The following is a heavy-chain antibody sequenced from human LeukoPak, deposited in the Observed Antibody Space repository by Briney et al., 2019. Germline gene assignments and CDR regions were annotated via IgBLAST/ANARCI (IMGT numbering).Heavy chain of an antibody. CDR1: GFTVSSNY. D-gene: IGHD3-10*01. CDR2: MYSGGSK. CDR3: ARGSTPGYAFDI. V-gene: IGHV3-66*01. J-gene: IGHJ3*02. Sequence: PGGSLRLSCAASGFTVSSNYMSWVRQPPGKGLEWVSVMYSGGSKYYADSVKGRFTISRDDAKNSLYLQINSLRAEDTAVYYCARGSTPGYAFDIWGQGTTVTVSS.